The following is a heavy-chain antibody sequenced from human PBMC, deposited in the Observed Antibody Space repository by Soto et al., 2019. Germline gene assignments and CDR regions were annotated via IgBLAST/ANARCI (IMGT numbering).Heavy chain of an antibody. CDR3: ARDPGQDEAMDY. Sequence: QVQVVESGGGVVQPGRSLRLSCATSGFAFSNFGMHWVRQVPGKGLEWVAVIWHNGKNKDYADYAKGRFTISRDNSNNILYLEMNSLRVEDTAIYYCARDPGQDEAMDYWGQGTLVTVSS. CDR2: IWHNGKNK. J-gene: IGHJ4*02. CDR1: GFAFSNFG. V-gene: IGHV3-33*04.